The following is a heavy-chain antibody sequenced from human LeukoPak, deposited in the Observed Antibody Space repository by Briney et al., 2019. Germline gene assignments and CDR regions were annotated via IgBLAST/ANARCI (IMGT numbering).Heavy chain of an antibody. CDR2: IKQDGSAK. CDR1: GFIFSSYW. CDR3: ARFGGSSYYFDY. Sequence: GGSLRLSCAASGFIFSSYWMSWVRQAPGKGLEWVANIKQDGSAKYYVDSVKGRFTISRDNAKNSLHLQMNSLRAEDTAVYYCARFGGSSYYFDYWGQGTLVTVSS. J-gene: IGHJ4*02. D-gene: IGHD6-13*01. V-gene: IGHV3-7*01.